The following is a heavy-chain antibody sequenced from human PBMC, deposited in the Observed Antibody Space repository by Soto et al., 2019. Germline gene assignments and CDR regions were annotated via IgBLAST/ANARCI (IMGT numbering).Heavy chain of an antibody. J-gene: IGHJ6*02. D-gene: IGHD5-12*01. V-gene: IGHV5-51*01. CDR1: GYSFTSYW. CDR3: ASSGYDTYYYYGMDV. CDR2: IYPGDSDT. Sequence: GESLKISCKGSGYSFTSYWIGWVRQMPGKGLEWMGIIYPGDSDTRYSPSFQGQVTISADKSISTAYLQWSSLKASDTAMYYCASSGYDTYYYYGMDVWGQGTTVTVSS.